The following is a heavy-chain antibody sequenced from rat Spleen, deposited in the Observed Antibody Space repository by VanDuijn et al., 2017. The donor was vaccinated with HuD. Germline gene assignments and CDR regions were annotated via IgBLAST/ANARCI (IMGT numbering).Heavy chain of an antibody. Sequence: EVQLVESNGGLVQPGGSLKLSCAASGFTFSDFFMAWVRQAPAKGLEWVATISSDGSSTYYRDSVKGRFTISRDNAKRTLFLQMDSLRSDDTATYYCARRHYGYTDYFDYWGQGVMVTVSS. V-gene: IGHV5-29*01. CDR2: ISSDGSST. D-gene: IGHD1-9*01. CDR1: GFTFSDFF. J-gene: IGHJ2*01. CDR3: ARRHYGYTDYFDY.